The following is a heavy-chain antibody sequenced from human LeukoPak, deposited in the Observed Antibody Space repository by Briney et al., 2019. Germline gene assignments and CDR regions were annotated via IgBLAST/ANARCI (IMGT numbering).Heavy chain of an antibody. CDR3: AKGAYDYIEIAYFDY. CDR1: GFSFNNYA. V-gene: IGHV3-23*01. CDR2: IIGSSGST. D-gene: IGHD5-12*01. Sequence: GGSLRLSCVASGFSFNNYAMKWVRQAPGKGLEWVSLIIGSSGSTFYADSVKGRFTISRDKSKNTLYLQMNSLRADDTAVYYCAKGAYDYIEIAYFDYWGQGSLVTVSS. J-gene: IGHJ4*02.